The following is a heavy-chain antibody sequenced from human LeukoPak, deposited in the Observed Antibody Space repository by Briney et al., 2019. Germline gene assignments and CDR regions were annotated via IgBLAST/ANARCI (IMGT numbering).Heavy chain of an antibody. D-gene: IGHD6-13*01. CDR1: GFTFSSYA. CDR2: ISGSGGST. V-gene: IGHV3-23*01. J-gene: IGHJ4*02. Sequence: GRSLRLSCAAAGFTFSSYAMRWVRQAPGKGLEWVSAISGSGGSTYSADSVKGRFTISRDNSKNTLYLQMNSLRAEDTALYYCAKDGTPDSSSWYFDYWGQGTLVTVST. CDR3: AKDGTPDSSSWYFDY.